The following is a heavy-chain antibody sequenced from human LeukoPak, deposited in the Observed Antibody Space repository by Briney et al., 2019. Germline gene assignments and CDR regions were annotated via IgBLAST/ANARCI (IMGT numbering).Heavy chain of an antibody. CDR1: GFTFSSYA. CDR3: AKPSGSGFDY. D-gene: IGHD1-26*01. Sequence: GGSLRLSCAASGFTFSSYALHWVRQAPGKGLEWVAVISYDGRNQYYADSVQGRFAISRDNSKNTVFLQMNSLRAEDTAVYYCAKPSGSGFDYWGQGTLVTVSS. V-gene: IGHV3-30*09. CDR2: ISYDGRNQ. J-gene: IGHJ4*02.